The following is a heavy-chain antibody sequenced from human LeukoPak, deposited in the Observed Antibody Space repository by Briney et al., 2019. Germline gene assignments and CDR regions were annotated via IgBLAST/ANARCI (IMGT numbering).Heavy chain of an antibody. J-gene: IGHJ5*01. Sequence: SETLSLTCTVSGGSISSSTYHWGWIRQPPGKGLEWMGSIYYSGNTYYNPSLKSRVTISVDTSKNQFSVKLSSVTAADTAVYYCARHSSPHAGSSSWYDFWGQGTLVTVSS. CDR2: IYYSGNT. V-gene: IGHV4-39*01. CDR1: GGSISSSTYH. CDR3: ARHSSPHAGSSSWYDF. D-gene: IGHD2-15*01.